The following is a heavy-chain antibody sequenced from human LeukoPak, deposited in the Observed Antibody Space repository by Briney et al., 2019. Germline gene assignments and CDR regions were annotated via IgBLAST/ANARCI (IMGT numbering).Heavy chain of an antibody. D-gene: IGHD1-26*01. J-gene: IGHJ4*02. CDR2: IKGDESAR. CDR1: GFTFRTYW. CDR3: ARDVGGSLDY. V-gene: IGHV3-7*01. Sequence: PGGSLRLPCAASGFTFRTYWMAWVRQAPGKGLEWVANIKGDESARHQADSVKGRFTISRDNAQNSVYLRMSSLRGEDTAVYYCARDVGGSLDYWGQGTLVTVSS.